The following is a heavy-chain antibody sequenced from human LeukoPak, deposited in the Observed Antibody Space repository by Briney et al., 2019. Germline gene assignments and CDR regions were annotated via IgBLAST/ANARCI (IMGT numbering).Heavy chain of an antibody. V-gene: IGHV4-59*01. CDR2: IDYRGST. J-gene: IGHJ3*02. CDR1: GDSISTYY. Sequence: SETLSLTCTVSGDSISTYYWSWIRQPPGKGLEWIAYIDYRGSTTYNPTLRSRVTISVDTSRNQFSLKLSSVTAADTAIYYCARSRSGYSYDHAAFEIWGQGTMVTVSS. D-gene: IGHD5-18*01. CDR3: ARSRSGYSYDHAAFEI.